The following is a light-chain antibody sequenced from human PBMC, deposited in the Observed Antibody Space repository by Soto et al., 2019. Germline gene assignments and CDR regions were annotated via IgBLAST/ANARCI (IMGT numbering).Light chain of an antibody. CDR1: QTISSW. Sequence: DIQMTQSPSTLSGSVGDRVTITCRASQTISSWLAWYQQKPGKAPKLLIYAASTLQSGVPSRFSGSGSGTDFTLTISSLQPEDVATYYCQKYNSAPIFTFGPGTKVDIK. CDR2: AAS. V-gene: IGKV1-27*01. CDR3: QKYNSAPIFT. J-gene: IGKJ3*01.